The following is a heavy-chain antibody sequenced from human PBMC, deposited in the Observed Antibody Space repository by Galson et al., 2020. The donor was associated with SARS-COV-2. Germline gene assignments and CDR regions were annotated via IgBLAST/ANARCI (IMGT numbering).Heavy chain of an antibody. Sequence: QLGESLKISCAASGFTFSSYAMHWVRQAPGKGLEWVAVISYDGSNKYYADSVKGRFTISRDNSKNTLYLQMNSLRAEDTAVYYCARGGYYDFWSGYLGRGYYYYMDGWGKGTTVTVSS. D-gene: IGHD3-3*01. V-gene: IGHV3-30*04. CDR2: ISYDGSNK. J-gene: IGHJ6*03. CDR1: GFTFSSYA. CDR3: ARGGYYDFWSGYLGRGYYYYMDG.